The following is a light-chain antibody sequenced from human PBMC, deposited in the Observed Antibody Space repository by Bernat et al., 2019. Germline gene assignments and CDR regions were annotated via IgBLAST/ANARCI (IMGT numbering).Light chain of an antibody. CDR2: GAS. Sequence: DIQLTQSPSFLSASVGDRVTITCRASQVIGTYVAWYQQKPAKAPNLLIYGASTLQYGVPSRFSGSGIGTEFTLTISSLQPEDSASYYCQQLNSFPITFGQGTRLEIK. J-gene: IGKJ5*01. CDR3: QQLNSFPIT. CDR1: QVIGTY. V-gene: IGKV1-9*01.